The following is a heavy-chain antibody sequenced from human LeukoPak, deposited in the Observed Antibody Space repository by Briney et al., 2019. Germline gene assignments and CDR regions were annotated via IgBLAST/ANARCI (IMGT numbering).Heavy chain of an antibody. Sequence: RGSLRLSCAGSGFIFSDYYMTWIRRAPGQGLERVSYISRCVSTLHYADPVKGRFTISRDNAEKSLFLQMNSLRAEDTAVFYCASRHHANAFDIWGQGTMVTLSS. CDR3: ASRHHANAFDI. CDR2: ISRCVSTL. CDR1: GFIFSDYY. J-gene: IGHJ3*02. D-gene: IGHD1-14*01. V-gene: IGHV3-11*01.